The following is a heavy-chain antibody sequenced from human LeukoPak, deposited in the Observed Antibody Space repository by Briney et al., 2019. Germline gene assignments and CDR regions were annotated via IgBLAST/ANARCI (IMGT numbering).Heavy chain of an antibody. V-gene: IGHV4-39*07. D-gene: IGHD3-16*01. J-gene: IGHJ5*02. CDR1: GGSISSSSYF. CDR3: ARAPLVWYGRNWFDP. Sequence: PSETLSLTCSVSGGSISSSSYFWGWIRQPPGKGLEWIASVHYSGSTYYNPSLKSRVTISVDTSKNQFSLKLSSVTAADTAVYYCARAPLVWYGRNWFDPWGQGTLVTVPS. CDR2: VHYSGST.